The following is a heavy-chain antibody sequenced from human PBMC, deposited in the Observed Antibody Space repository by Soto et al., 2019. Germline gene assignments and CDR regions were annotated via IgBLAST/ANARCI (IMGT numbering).Heavy chain of an antibody. D-gene: IGHD5-18*01. J-gene: IGHJ4*02. CDR1: GFSFSNYA. Sequence: QVQLVESGGGVVQPGRSLRLSCAASGFSFSNYAINWVRQAPGKGLEWVAFISYDGSKKYYADSVKGRFTFSRDNSKNTLNLQMNSLRAEDTAVYYCVQDGGYGPEDYFDYWGQGTLVTVSS. CDR3: VQDGGYGPEDYFDY. CDR2: ISYDGSKK. V-gene: IGHV3-30-3*01.